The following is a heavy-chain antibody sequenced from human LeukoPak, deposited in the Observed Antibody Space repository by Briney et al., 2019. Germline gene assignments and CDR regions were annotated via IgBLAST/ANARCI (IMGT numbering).Heavy chain of an antibody. CDR2: INHSGST. J-gene: IGHJ4*02. CDR1: GGSFSGYC. D-gene: IGHD5-24*01. CDR3: ARVSSGWLLSKNYFDY. V-gene: IGHV4-34*01. Sequence: SETLSLTCAVYGGSFSGYCWSWIRQPPGKGLEWIGEINHSGSTNYNPSLKSRVTISVDTSKNQFSLKLSSVTAADTAVYYCARVSSGWLLSKNYFDYWGQGTLVTVSS.